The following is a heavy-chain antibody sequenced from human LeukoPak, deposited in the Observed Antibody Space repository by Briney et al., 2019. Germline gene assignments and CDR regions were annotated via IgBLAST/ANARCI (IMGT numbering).Heavy chain of an antibody. CDR1: GGSITRSNYY. V-gene: IGHV4-39*07. J-gene: IGHJ6*02. CDR3: ARVRGSSSWSYYYYGMDV. CDR2: IDYSGNT. Sequence: SETLSLTCTASGGSITRSNYYWGWIRQPPGKGLEWIGNIDYSGNTYYNSSLKSRVTISVDTSKNQFSLKLSSVTAADTAVYYCARVRGSSSWSYYYYGMDVWGQGTTVTVSS. D-gene: IGHD6-13*01.